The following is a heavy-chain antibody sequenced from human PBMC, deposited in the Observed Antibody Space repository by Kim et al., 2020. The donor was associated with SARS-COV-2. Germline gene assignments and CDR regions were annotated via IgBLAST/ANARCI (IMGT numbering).Heavy chain of an antibody. Sequence: NIYYANSVRGRFIISTDNAKDSLYQQMNSLKDEDTAVYYCVRDLDFAFDFWGQGALVTVSS. J-gene: IGHJ4*02. CDR3: VRDLDFAFDF. V-gene: IGHV3-48*02. CDR2: NI.